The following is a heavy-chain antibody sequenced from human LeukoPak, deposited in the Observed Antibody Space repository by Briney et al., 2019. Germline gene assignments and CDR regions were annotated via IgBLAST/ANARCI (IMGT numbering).Heavy chain of an antibody. CDR2: INPSGGST. CDR3: ARDHNVSFAFDI. J-gene: IGHJ3*02. D-gene: IGHD1-14*01. Sequence: ASVKVSCKASGYTFTSYYMHWVRQAPGQGLEWMGIINPSGGSTSYAQKFQGRVTMTRDMSTSTVYMELSSLRSEDTAGYYCARDHNVSFAFDIWGQGTMVTVSS. CDR1: GYTFTSYY. V-gene: IGHV1-46*01.